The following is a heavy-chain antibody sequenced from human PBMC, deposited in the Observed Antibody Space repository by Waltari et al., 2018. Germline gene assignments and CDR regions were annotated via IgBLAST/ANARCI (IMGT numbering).Heavy chain of an antibody. CDR2: IIHIFGTA. J-gene: IGHJ4*02. D-gene: IGHD5-12*01. CDR3: ARGGYPDFDY. Sequence: QVQLVQSGAEVKKPGASVKVSCKASGYTFTTYEINGVRQATGQGLEWPGWIIHIFGTANCAQKYRGKVTVTADESTSTAYMELSSLRSEDTAVYYCARGGYPDFDYWGQGTLVTVSS. CDR1: GYTFTTYE. V-gene: IGHV1-69*01.